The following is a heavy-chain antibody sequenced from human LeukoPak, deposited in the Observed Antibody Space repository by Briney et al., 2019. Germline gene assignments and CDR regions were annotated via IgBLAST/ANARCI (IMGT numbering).Heavy chain of an antibody. CDR2: INHSGST. J-gene: IGHJ4*02. D-gene: IGHD6-19*01. V-gene: IGHV4-34*01. CDR3: AAQYSSGWYVGY. Sequence: PSETLSLTCAVYGGSFSGYYWSWIRQPPGKGLEWIGEINHSGSTNYNPSLKSRVTISVDTSKNQFSLKLSSVTAADTAVYYCAAQYSSGWYVGYWGQGTLVTVSS. CDR1: GGSFSGYY.